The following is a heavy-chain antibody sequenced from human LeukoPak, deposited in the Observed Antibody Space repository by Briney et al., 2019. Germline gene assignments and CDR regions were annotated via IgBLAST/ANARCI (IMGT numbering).Heavy chain of an antibody. D-gene: IGHD4-23*01. J-gene: IGHJ4*02. CDR3: ARAGGSYGGNLDY. CDR2: IYYSGST. V-gene: IGHV4-31*03. CDR1: GGSISSGGYY. Sequence: SETLSLTCTVSGGSISSGGYYWSWIRQHPGKGLEWIGYIYYSGSTYYNPSLKSRVTISVDTSKNQFSLKLSSVTAADTAVHCCARAGGSYGGNLDYWGQGTLVTVSS.